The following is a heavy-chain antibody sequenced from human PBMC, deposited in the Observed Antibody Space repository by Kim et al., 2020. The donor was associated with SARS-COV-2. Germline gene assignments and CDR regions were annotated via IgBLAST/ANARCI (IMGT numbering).Heavy chain of an antibody. Sequence: ADAVKGRVTISRDYAKNRLELQKNSLRAQDTAVYYCGKVEDGITGALDVWGQGTLVTVSS. D-gene: IGHD1-20*01. J-gene: IGHJ4*02. V-gene: IGHV3-23*01. CDR3: GKVEDGITGALDV.